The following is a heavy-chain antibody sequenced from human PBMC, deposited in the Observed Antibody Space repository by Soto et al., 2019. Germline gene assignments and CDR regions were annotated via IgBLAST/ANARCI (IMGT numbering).Heavy chain of an antibody. V-gene: IGHV3-33*01. D-gene: IGHD2-2*01. CDR1: GFTFSTYG. CDR3: ARGIHAS. J-gene: IGHJ5*02. CDR2: IWYDGSNK. Sequence: QVQLVESGGGVVQPGRSLRLSCAASGFTFSTYGMHWVRQAPGKGLEWVANIWYDGSNKNYADSVKGRFTISRDNSKKTLNLQRTTRGAGDTAVYSCARGIHASWGQGTLVTVPS.